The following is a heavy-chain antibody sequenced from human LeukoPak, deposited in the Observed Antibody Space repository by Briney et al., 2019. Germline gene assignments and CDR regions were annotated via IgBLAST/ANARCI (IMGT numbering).Heavy chain of an antibody. Sequence: PSETPSLTCTVSGGSISSYYWSWIRQPPGKGLEWIGYIYYSGTTNYNPSLKSRVTISVDTSKNQFSLKLSSVTAADTAVYYCARYFSGRTLDYWGQGTLVTVSS. CDR3: ARYFSGRTLDY. D-gene: IGHD1-1*01. J-gene: IGHJ4*02. V-gene: IGHV4-59*01. CDR1: GGSISSYY. CDR2: IYYSGTT.